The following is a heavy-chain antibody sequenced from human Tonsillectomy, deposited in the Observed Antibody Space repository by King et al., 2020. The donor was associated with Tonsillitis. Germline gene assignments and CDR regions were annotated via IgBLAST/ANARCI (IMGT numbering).Heavy chain of an antibody. D-gene: IGHD2-2*01. CDR2: IYTSGST. CDR3: ARDVSRASNAFDI. V-gene: IGHV4-61*02. J-gene: IGHJ3*02. CDR1: GGSISSGSYY. Sequence: QLQESGPGLVKPSETLSLTCTVSGGSISSGSYYWSWIRQPAGKGLEWIGRIYTSGSTNYNPSLKSRVTISVDTSKNQFSLKLSSVTAADTAVYYCARDVSRASNAFDIWGQGTMVTVSS.